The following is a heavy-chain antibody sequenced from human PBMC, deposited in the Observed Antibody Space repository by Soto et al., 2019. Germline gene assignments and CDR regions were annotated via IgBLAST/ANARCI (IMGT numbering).Heavy chain of an antibody. D-gene: IGHD6-19*01. V-gene: IGHV4-59*08. CDR2: IYYSGST. CDR3: ARQDAHSSGWFWFDP. J-gene: IGHJ5*02. CDR1: DGSISSYY. Sequence: SETLSLTCSVADGSISSYYWSWIRKPPGKGLEWIGYIYYSGSTSYNPSLRSRVTISVDTSKNQFSLKLSSVTAADTAVYYCARQDAHSSGWFWFDPWGQGTLVTVSS.